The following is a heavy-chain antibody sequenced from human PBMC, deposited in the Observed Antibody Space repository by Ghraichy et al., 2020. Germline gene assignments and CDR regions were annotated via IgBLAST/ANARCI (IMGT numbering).Heavy chain of an antibody. J-gene: IGHJ4*02. CDR3: ARSTPLVVYATTFDY. Sequence: SETLSLTCTVSGGSISSGDYYWSWIRQPPGKGLEWIGYIYYSGSTYYNPSLKSRVTISVDTSKNQFSLKLSSVTAADTAVYYCARSTPLVVYATTFDYWGQGTLVTVSS. CDR2: IYYSGST. V-gene: IGHV4-30-4*01. CDR1: GGSISSGDYY. D-gene: IGHD2-8*02.